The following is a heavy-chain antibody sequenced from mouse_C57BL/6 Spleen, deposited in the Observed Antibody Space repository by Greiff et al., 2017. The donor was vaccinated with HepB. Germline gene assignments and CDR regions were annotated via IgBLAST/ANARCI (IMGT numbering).Heavy chain of an antibody. V-gene: IGHV1-64*01. D-gene: IGHD3-3*01. J-gene: IGHJ4*01. CDR2: IHPNSGST. CDR3: ARGGDGDAMDY. Sequence: QVQLKQPGAELVKPGASVKLSCKASGYTFTSYWMHWVKQRPGQGLEWIGMIHPNSGSTNYNEKFKSKATLTVDKSSSTAYMQLSSLTSEDSAVYYCARGGDGDAMDYWGQGTSVTVSS. CDR1: GYTFTSYW.